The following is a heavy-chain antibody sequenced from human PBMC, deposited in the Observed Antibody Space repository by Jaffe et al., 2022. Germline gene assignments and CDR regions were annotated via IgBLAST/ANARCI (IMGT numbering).Heavy chain of an antibody. Sequence: EVQLVESGGGLVQPGRSLRLSCTASGFTFGDYAMSWVRQAPGKGLEWVGFIRSKAYGGTTEYAASVKGRFTISRDDSKSIAYLQMNSLKTEDTAVYYCAGGHYYVNWFDPWGQGTLVTVSS. J-gene: IGHJ5*02. CDR2: IRSKAYGGTT. CDR3: AGGHYYVNWFDP. D-gene: IGHD3-10*02. V-gene: IGHV3-49*04. CDR1: GFTFGDYA.